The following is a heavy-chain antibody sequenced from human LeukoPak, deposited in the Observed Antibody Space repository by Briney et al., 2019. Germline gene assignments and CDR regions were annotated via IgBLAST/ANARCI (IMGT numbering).Heavy chain of an antibody. D-gene: IGHD2/OR15-2a*01. CDR1: GVYTGRHY. CDR2: ISPSGTT. CDR3: AKYFYALGFYFGFDP. Sequence: SETLSLTCTVSGVYTGRHYGSWIRQPAGKGLEWIACISPSGTTHYTPSLGSRVTMSVDTSKNFLSLSLRSVTGADTAVYYCAKYFYALGFYFGFDPWGQGMLVTVSS. V-gene: IGHV4-4*07. J-gene: IGHJ5*02.